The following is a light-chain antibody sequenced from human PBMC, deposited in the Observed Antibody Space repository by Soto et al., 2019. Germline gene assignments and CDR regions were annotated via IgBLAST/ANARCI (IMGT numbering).Light chain of an antibody. CDR2: GAS. J-gene: IGKJ1*01. Sequence: DIVLTQSPGTPTLSPGQRATLSCRASQSISSSFLAWYQQKPGQAPRLLIYGASSRATGIPDRFSGSGSGTDFTLTISRLEPEDLAVYYCQQCGSSPETFGQGTKVDIK. V-gene: IGKV3-20*01. CDR1: QSISSSF. CDR3: QQCGSSPET.